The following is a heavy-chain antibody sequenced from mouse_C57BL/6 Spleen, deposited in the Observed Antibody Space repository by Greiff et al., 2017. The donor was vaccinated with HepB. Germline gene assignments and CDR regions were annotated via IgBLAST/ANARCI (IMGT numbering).Heavy chain of an antibody. CDR2: ISSGGSYT. CDR3: ARHGNDYDEDAMDY. CDR1: GFTFSSYG. D-gene: IGHD2-4*01. V-gene: IGHV5-6*01. Sequence: EVQRVESGGDLVKPGGSLKLSCAASGFTFSSYGMSWVRQTPDKRLEWVATISSGGSYTYYPDSVKGRFTISRDNAKNTLYLQMSSLKSEDTAMYYCARHGNDYDEDAMDYWGQGTSVTVSS. J-gene: IGHJ4*01.